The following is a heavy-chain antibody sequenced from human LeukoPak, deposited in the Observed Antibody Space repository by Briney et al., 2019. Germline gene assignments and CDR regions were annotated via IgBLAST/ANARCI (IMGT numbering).Heavy chain of an antibody. CDR1: GGTFSSYT. D-gene: IGHD3-9*01. J-gene: IGHJ4*02. CDR2: IIPILGIA. Sequence: SVKVSCKASGGTFSSYTISWVRQAPGQGLEWMGRIIPILGIANYAQKFQGRVTITADKSTSTAYMELSSLRSEDTAVYYCARDQGLRYFDWLDDYWGQGTLVTVSS. CDR3: ARDQGLRYFDWLDDY. V-gene: IGHV1-69*04.